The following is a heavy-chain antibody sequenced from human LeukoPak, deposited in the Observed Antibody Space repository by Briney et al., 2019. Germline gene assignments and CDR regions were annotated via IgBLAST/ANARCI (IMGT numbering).Heavy chain of an antibody. Sequence: SETLTLTCTVSGASISSYTYYWGWIRQPPGKGLAWIGSLYNSASTHYNPSLKSRVTMAVDTSKNQFSLRLRSVTAADTAIYYCARNKTITAAGTFDQWGQGTLVTVSS. J-gene: IGHJ4*02. D-gene: IGHD6-13*01. CDR3: ARNKTITAAGTFDQ. CDR1: GASISSYTYY. CDR2: LYNSAST. V-gene: IGHV4-39*01.